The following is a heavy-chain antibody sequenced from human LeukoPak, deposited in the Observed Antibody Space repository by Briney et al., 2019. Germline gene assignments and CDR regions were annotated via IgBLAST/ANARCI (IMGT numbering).Heavy chain of an antibody. Sequence: GGSLRLSCAASGFTFTTYWMAWVRQAPGKGLEWVAFIRYDGSNKYYADSVKGRFTISRDNSKNTLYLQMNSLRAEDTAVYYCAKNRGESYYFDYWGQGTLVTVSS. CDR1: GFTFTTYW. CDR3: AKNRGESYYFDY. D-gene: IGHD3-10*01. J-gene: IGHJ4*02. V-gene: IGHV3-30*02. CDR2: IRYDGSNK.